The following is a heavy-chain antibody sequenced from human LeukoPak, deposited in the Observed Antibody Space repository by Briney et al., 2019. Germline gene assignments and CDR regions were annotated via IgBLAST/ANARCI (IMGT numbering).Heavy chain of an antibody. J-gene: IGHJ4*02. Sequence: SETLSLTCAVYGGSFSGYYWSWIRQPPGKELEWIGEINHSGNTNYNPSLKSRVTISVDTSKNQFSLKLSSVTAADTAVYYCALRSSGYYLTLDYWGQGTLVTVSS. CDR2: INHSGNT. CDR3: ALRSSGYYLTLDY. V-gene: IGHV4-34*01. D-gene: IGHD3-22*01. CDR1: GGSFSGYY.